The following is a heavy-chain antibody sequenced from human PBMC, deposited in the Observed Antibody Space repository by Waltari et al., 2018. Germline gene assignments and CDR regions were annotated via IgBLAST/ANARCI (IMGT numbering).Heavy chain of an antibody. V-gene: IGHV4-4*07. CDR1: GGSISSYY. D-gene: IGHD6-19*01. CDR3: ARDLFGDSSGPGGYYYYYMDV. CDR2: IYTSGST. J-gene: IGHJ6*03. Sequence: QVQLQESGPGLVTPSETLSLTCTVSGGSISSYYWSWIRQPAGKGLEWIGRIYTSGSTNDNPSLKSRVTRSVDTSKNQCSLKLSSVTAADTAGYDCARDLFGDSSGPGGYYYYYMDVWGKGTTVTVSS.